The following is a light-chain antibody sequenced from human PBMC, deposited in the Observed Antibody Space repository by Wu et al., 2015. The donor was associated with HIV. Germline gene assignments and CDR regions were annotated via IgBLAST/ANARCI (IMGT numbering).Light chain of an antibody. J-gene: IGKJ3*01. CDR2: AAS. CDR3: QQYDTSTFP. CDR1: QGVGEY. Sequence: EIVMTQSPATPSLSPGESVTLSCRASQGVGEYVAWYQQKPGQAPRLLVSAASTRASGVPARFSGSGSGTDFTLTISSLEPEDFAVYFCQQYDTSTFPFGPGTTVDIK. V-gene: IGKV3-15*01.